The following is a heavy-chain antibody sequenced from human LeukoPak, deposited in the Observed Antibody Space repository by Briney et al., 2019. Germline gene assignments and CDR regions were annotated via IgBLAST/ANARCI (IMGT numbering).Heavy chain of an antibody. J-gene: IGHJ6*04. CDR3: AELGITMIGGV. Sequence: GGTLRLSCAASGFTFSSYSMSWVRQAPGKGLEWVSAISGSGGSTYYADSVKGRFTISRDNAKNSLYLQMNSLRAEDTAVYYCAELGITMIGGVWGKGTTVTISS. CDR2: ISGSGGST. V-gene: IGHV3-23*01. CDR1: GFTFSSYS. D-gene: IGHD3-10*02.